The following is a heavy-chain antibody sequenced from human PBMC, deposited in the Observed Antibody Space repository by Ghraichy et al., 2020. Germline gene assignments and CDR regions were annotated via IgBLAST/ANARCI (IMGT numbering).Heavy chain of an antibody. Sequence: SETLSLTCTVFGGSISSYYWSWIRQPPGKGLEWIGYIYYSGSTNYNPSLKSRVTISVDTSKNQFSLKLSSVTAADTAVYYCAGSAPWFGGSWGQGTLVSVSS. D-gene: IGHD3-10*01. V-gene: IGHV4-59*01. J-gene: IGHJ4*02. CDR1: GGSISSYY. CDR2: IYYSGST. CDR3: AGSAPWFGGS.